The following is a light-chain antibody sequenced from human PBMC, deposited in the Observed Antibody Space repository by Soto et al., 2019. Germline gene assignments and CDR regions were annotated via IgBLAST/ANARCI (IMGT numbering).Light chain of an antibody. J-gene: IGLJ1*01. CDR3: NSYTSSSTYV. CDR1: SSDVGGYNY. Sequence: QSALTQPASVSGSPGQSITISCTGTSSDVGGYNYVSWYQQHPGKAPKLMIYEVNNRPSGFSNRFSGSKSGNTASLTISGLQADDEADYYCNSYTSSSTYVFGTGTKVTVL. CDR2: EVN. V-gene: IGLV2-14*01.